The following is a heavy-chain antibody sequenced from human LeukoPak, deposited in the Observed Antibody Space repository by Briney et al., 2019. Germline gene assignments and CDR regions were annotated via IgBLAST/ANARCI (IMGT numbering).Heavy chain of an antibody. CDR1: GYTLTELS. J-gene: IGHJ6*02. V-gene: IGHV1-24*01. D-gene: IGHD3-10*01. CDR3: ATSLAGSEGYYYYYGMDV. CDR2: FDHEDGET. Sequence: ASVKVSCKVSGYTLTELSMHWVRQAPGKGLEWMGGFDHEDGETIYAQKFQGRVTMTEDTSTDTAYMELSSLRSEDTAVYYCATSLAGSEGYYYYYGMDVWGQGTTVTVSS.